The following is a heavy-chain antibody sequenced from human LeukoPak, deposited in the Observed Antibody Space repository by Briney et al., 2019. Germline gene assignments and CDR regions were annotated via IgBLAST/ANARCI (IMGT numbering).Heavy chain of an antibody. D-gene: IGHD4/OR15-4a*01. Sequence: SETLSLTCAVYVGSFSGYYWSWIRQPPGKGLEWIGEINHSGSTNYNPSLKSRVTISVDTSKNQFSLKLSSVTAADTAVYYCARGGLANDYWGQGTLVTVSS. CDR3: ARGGLANDY. CDR1: VGSFSGYY. CDR2: INHSGST. V-gene: IGHV4-34*01. J-gene: IGHJ4*02.